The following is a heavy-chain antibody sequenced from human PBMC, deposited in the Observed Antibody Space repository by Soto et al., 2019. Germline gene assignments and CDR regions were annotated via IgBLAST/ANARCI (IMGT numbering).Heavy chain of an antibody. CDR2: IYWNDDK. CDR1: GFSLSTSGVG. CDR3: AHIFYNIFGVVTPPSH. D-gene: IGHD3-3*01. Sequence: ESGPTLVNPTQTLTLTCPFSGFSLSTSGVGVGWIRQPPGKALEWLALIYWNDDKRYSPSLKSRLTITKDTSKNQVVLTMTNMDPVDTATYYCAHIFYNIFGVVTPPSHWGQGALVTVSS. V-gene: IGHV2-5*01. J-gene: IGHJ4*02.